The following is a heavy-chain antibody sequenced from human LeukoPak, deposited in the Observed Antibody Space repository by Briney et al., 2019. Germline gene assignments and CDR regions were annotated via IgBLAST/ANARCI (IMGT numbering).Heavy chain of an antibody. CDR1: GFTFSSYA. CDR3: ARAGGYYDSSGYYYDY. D-gene: IGHD3-22*01. V-gene: IGHV3-64*01. Sequence: GGSLRLSCAASGFTFSSYAMHWVRQAPGKGLEYVSAISSNGGSTYYANSVKGRFTISRDNSKNTLYLQMGSLRAEDTAVYYCARAGGYYDSSGYYYDYWGQGTLVTVSS. CDR2: ISSNGGST. J-gene: IGHJ4*02.